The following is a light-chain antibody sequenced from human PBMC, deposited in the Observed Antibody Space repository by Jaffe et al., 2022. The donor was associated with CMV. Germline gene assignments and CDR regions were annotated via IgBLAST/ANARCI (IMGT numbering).Light chain of an antibody. CDR1: QGVSSN. Sequence: EIVMTQSPATLSVSPGDRATLSCRASQGVSSNLAWYQQKPGQAPRLLIYGASTRATVIPARFSGSGSGTEFTLTISSLQSEDFAVYYCQQYNNWPGTFGQGTKVEIK. CDR2: GAS. CDR3: QQYNNWPGT. V-gene: IGKV3-15*01. J-gene: IGKJ1*01.